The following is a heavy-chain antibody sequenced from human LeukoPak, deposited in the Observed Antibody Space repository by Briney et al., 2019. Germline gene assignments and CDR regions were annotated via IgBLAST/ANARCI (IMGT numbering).Heavy chain of an antibody. V-gene: IGHV4-4*07. J-gene: IGHJ4*02. CDR3: ARVGKLAAHTYFDY. D-gene: IGHD6-13*01. Sequence: SETLSLTCSVSGDSISNYYWSLIRQPAGKGLEWIGRIYTSGSTSYNPSHKSRVTMSVDTSKNQFSLKLTSVTAADTAVYYCARVGKLAAHTYFDYWGQGTLVTVSS. CDR2: IYTSGST. CDR1: GDSISNYY.